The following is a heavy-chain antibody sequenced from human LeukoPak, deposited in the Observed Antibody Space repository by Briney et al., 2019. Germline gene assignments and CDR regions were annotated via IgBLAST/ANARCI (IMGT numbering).Heavy chain of an antibody. CDR3: ARDYMVRGVMPLFDP. V-gene: IGHV3-7*01. D-gene: IGHD3-10*01. Sequence: GGSLRLSCAASEFTFSTYWMSWVRQAPGKGLEWVATIKQDGSEKYYVDSVKGRLTISRDNAKNSLYLQMNSLRAEDTAVYYCARDYMVRGVMPLFDPWGQGTLVTVSS. CDR2: IKQDGSEK. CDR1: EFTFSTYW. J-gene: IGHJ5*02.